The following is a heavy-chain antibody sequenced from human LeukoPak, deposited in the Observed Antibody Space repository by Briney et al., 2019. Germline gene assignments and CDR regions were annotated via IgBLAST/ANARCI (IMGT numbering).Heavy chain of an antibody. CDR1: GGSFSGYY. V-gene: IGHV4-34*01. J-gene: IGHJ3*02. Sequence: PSETLSLTCAVYGGSFSGYYWSWIRQPPGKGLEWIGEINHSGSTNYNPSLKSRVTISVDTSKNQFSLKLSSVTAADTAVYYCAETRYCTNGVCYPDAFDIWGQGTMVTVSS. CDR2: INHSGST. D-gene: IGHD2-8*01. CDR3: AETRYCTNGVCYPDAFDI.